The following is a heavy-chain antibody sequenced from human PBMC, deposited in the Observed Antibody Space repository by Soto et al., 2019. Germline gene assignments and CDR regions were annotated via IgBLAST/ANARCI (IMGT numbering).Heavy chain of an antibody. Sequence: QITLKESGPTLVKPTQTLTLTCTFSGFSLSTSGVGVGWIRQPPGKALEWLALIYWDDDKRYSPSLKSRLTITKDTSKNQVVLTMTNMDSVDTATYYCAHSRLLLWFGEGYFDYWGQGTLVTVSS. J-gene: IGHJ4*02. CDR3: AHSRLLLWFGEGYFDY. CDR2: IYWDDDK. V-gene: IGHV2-5*02. CDR1: GFSLSTSGVG. D-gene: IGHD3-10*01.